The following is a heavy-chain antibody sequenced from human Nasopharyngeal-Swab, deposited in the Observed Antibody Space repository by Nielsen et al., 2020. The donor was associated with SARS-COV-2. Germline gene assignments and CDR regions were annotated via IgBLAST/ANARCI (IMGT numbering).Heavy chain of an antibody. CDR2: INSDGSST. CDR3: AKETDSSFDY. V-gene: IGHV3-74*01. D-gene: IGHD3-22*01. CDR1: GFTFSSYW. J-gene: IGHJ4*02. Sequence: GGSLRLSCAASGFTFSSYWMHWVRQPPGKGLVWVSRINSDGSSTNYADSVKGRFTISRDNSKNTLYLQMNSLRAEDTAVYYCAKETDSSFDYWGQGTLVTVSS.